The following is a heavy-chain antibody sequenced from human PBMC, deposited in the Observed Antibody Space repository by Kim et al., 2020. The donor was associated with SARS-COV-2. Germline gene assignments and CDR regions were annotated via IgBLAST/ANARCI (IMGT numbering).Heavy chain of an antibody. Sequence: GGSLRLSCVASGFTFSSHAMTWVRQVPGKGLEWVATISYAVGRTFYADSVKGRFTISRDNSKNTLYLQMNTLRAEDTAVYYCAKDGYGSGSYYTLNFDCWGQGTLVTVSP. V-gene: IGHV3-23*01. CDR3: AKDGYGSGSYYTLNFDC. CDR1: GFTFSSHA. D-gene: IGHD3-10*01. J-gene: IGHJ4*02. CDR2: ISYAVGRT.